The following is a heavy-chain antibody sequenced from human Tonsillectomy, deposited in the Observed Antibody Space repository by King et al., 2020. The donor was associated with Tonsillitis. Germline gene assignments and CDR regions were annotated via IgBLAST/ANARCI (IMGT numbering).Heavy chain of an antibody. V-gene: IGHV3-9*01. J-gene: IGHJ4*02. D-gene: IGHD4-17*01. CDR1: GFTFDDYA. Sequence: VQLVESGGGLVQPGRSLRLSCAASGFTFDDYAMHWVRQAPGKGLEWVSGITWNSDTLNYADSVKGRFTISRDNARNSLYLQMNSLTIGDTAFYYCARRADGDRHFGFWGQGTLVTVSS. CDR3: ARRADGDRHFGF. CDR2: ITWNSDTL.